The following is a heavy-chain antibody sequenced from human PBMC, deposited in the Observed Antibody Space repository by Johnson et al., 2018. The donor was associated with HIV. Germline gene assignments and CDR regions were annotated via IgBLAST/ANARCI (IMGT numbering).Heavy chain of an antibody. Sequence: VQLVESGGGLVQPGGSLRLSCAASGFSVSTYDMHWVRQATGQGLDWVSVIGTAGDTYYLGSVKGRFTISRENAKNSLYLQMNSLRAGDTAVYYCARAGKWSGDAFDIWGQGTMVTVSS. V-gene: IGHV3-13*01. CDR2: IGTAGDT. D-gene: IGHD3-10*01. CDR3: ARAGKWSGDAFDI. J-gene: IGHJ3*02. CDR1: GFSVSTYD.